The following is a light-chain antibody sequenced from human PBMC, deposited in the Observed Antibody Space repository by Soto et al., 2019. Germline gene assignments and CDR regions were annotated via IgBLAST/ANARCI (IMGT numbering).Light chain of an antibody. J-gene: IGLJ3*02. CDR3: QVWDTSSDHPV. CDR2: YDS. V-gene: IGLV3-21*04. CDR1: NIGSKS. Sequence: SYELTQPPSVSLAPGKTARITCGGSNIGSKSVHWYQQKPGQAPVLVIFYDSDRPSGIPERFSGSNSENTATLTISRVEAGDEADYYCQVWDTSSDHPVFGGGTKLTVL.